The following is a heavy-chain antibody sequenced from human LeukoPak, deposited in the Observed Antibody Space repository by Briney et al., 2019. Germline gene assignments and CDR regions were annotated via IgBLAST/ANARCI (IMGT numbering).Heavy chain of an antibody. D-gene: IGHD2-2*01. Sequence: ASVRVSCKASGYTFTSYDINWVRQATGQGLEWMGWMNPNSGNTGYAQKFQGRVTITRNTSISTAYMELSSLRSEDTAVYYCARGCSSTSCFYYYYMDVWGKGTTVTVSS. CDR3: ARGCSSTSCFYYYYMDV. CDR2: MNPNSGNT. CDR1: GYTFTSYD. J-gene: IGHJ6*03. V-gene: IGHV1-8*03.